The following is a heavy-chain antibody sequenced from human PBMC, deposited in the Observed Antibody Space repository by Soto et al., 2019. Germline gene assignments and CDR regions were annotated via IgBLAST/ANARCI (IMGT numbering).Heavy chain of an antibody. J-gene: IGHJ4*02. Sequence: SETLSLTCTVSGGSISSSSYYWGWIRQPPGKGLEWIGSIYYSGSTYYNPSLKSRVTISVDTSKNQFSLKLSSVTAADTAVYYCARFDGTIFGVVIIDYWGQGTLVTVSS. D-gene: IGHD3-3*01. CDR2: IYYSGST. V-gene: IGHV4-39*01. CDR3: ARFDGTIFGVVIIDY. CDR1: GGSISSSSYY.